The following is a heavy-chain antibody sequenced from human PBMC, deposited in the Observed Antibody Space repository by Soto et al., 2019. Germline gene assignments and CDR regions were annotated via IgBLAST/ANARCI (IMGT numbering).Heavy chain of an antibody. D-gene: IGHD3-3*01. CDR2: IRSKANSYAT. J-gene: IGHJ4*02. CDR1: GFTFSGSA. V-gene: IGHV3-73*01. Sequence: GGSLRLSCAASGFTFSGSAMHWVRQASGKGLEWVGRIRSKANSYATAYAASVKGRFTISRDDSKNTAYLQMNSLKTEDTAVYYCTRLMVYDFWSGQTHDYWGKGTLVTVSS. CDR3: TRLMVYDFWSGQTHDY.